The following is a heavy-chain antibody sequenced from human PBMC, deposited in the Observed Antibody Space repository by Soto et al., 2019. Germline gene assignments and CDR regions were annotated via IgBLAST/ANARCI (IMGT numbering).Heavy chain of an antibody. CDR2: MNPNSGNT. Sequence: ASVKVSCKASGYTFTSYDINWVRQATGQGLEWMGWMNPNSGNTGYAQKFQGRVTMTRNTSISTAYMELSSLRSEDTAVYYCARATRYCSSTSCRGNHYYYYYMDVWG. V-gene: IGHV1-8*01. J-gene: IGHJ6*03. CDR3: ARATRYCSSTSCRGNHYYYYYMDV. CDR1: GYTFTSYD. D-gene: IGHD2-2*01.